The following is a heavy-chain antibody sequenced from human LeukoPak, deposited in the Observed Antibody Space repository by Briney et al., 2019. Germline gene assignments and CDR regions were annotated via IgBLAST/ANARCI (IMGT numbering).Heavy chain of an antibody. J-gene: IGHJ4*02. CDR3: AARSSGNPYF. CDR2: ITQDGSEK. CDR1: GLTLSNYW. D-gene: IGHD1-26*01. V-gene: IGHV3-7*03. Sequence: GGSLRLSCTASGLTLSNYWMIWVRQAPGKRLQWVAKITQDGSEKYYVDSVKGRFTISRDNAENSLYLQMNSLRVEDTAVYYCAARSSGNPYFWGQGTLVTVSS.